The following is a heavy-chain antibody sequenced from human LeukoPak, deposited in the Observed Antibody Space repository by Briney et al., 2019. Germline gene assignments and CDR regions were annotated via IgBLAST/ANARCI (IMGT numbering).Heavy chain of an antibody. J-gene: IGHJ3*02. CDR1: GGSISSYY. V-gene: IGHV4-59*01. Sequence: SETLSLTCTVSGGSISSYYWSWIRQPPGKGPEWIGYIYYSGSTNYNPSLKSRVTISVDTSKNQFSLKLSSVTAADTAVYYCARVYVDAFDIWGQGTMVTVSS. D-gene: IGHD3-10*02. CDR2: IYYSGST. CDR3: ARVYVDAFDI.